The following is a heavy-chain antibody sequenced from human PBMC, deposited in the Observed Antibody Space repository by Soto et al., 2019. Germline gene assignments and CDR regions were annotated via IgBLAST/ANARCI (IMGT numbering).Heavy chain of an antibody. CDR1: GFTFSSYA. J-gene: IGHJ4*02. V-gene: IGHV3-64D*06. CDR2: ISTNGGST. D-gene: IGHD3-22*01. Sequence: GGSLRLSCSASGFTFSSYALHWVRQAPGKGLEYVSSISTNGGSTHYADSVKGRFTISRDNSKNTQYLQMSSLRADDTAVYYCVKGEYYYDSSGYYPFDYWGQGT. CDR3: VKGEYYYDSSGYYPFDY.